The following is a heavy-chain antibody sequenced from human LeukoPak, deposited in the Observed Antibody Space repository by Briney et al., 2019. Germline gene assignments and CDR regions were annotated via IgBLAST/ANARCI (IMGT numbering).Heavy chain of an antibody. CDR2: SYYSGST. CDR3: ARHGRWGVWEAALVSPNYYYYGMDV. CDR1: GGSISSYY. V-gene: IGHV4-59*08. J-gene: IGHJ6*02. D-gene: IGHD3-16*01. Sequence: SETLSLTCTVSGGSISSYYWSWIRQPPGKGLEEIGDSYYSGSTNYNPSLKSRVTISVDTSNNQFSLKLSSVTAADTAVYYCARHGRWGVWEAALVSPNYYYYGMDVWGQGTTVTVSS.